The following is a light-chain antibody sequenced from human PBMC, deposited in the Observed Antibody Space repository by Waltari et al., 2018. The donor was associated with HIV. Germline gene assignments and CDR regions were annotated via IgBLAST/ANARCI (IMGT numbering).Light chain of an antibody. V-gene: IGKV1-39*01. CDR2: AAS. Sequence: DIQMTQSPSSLSASVGDRVIITCRASQAIANYLNWYQQKPGKAPKVLIYAASSLESGVPSRFSGSGFGTDFTLTITALQPEDFGTYYCQQSYSTPPYTFGPGTKLEI. J-gene: IGKJ2*01. CDR3: QQSYSTPPYT. CDR1: QAIANY.